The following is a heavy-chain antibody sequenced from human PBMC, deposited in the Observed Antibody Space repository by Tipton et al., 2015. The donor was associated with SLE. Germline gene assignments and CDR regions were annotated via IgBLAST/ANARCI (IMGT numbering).Heavy chain of an antibody. J-gene: IGHJ4*02. V-gene: IGHV4-38-2*02. D-gene: IGHD3-3*01. CDR1: GYSISSGYF. Sequence: TLSLTCTVSGYSISSGYFWGWIRQAPGKGLEWIASIFRSGTSYYNPSLKRRVTISGDTSKNQFSLKLNSATATDTAVYYCARDWRPPAYWGQGTLVTVSS. CDR2: IFRSGTS. CDR3: ARDWRPPAY.